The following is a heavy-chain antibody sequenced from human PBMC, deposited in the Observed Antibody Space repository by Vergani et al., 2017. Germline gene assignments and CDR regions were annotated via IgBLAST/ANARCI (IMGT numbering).Heavy chain of an antibody. D-gene: IGHD3-10*01. J-gene: IGHJ4*02. CDR3: ANEGSANRIRGWLDH. Sequence: QVQLVESGGGVVQPGGSLRLSCVASGFSVSNSGMHWVRQTPGKGLEWVAFIQYDGSANFYADFVEGRFTISRDTSKNSLYLQMRSLRFDDTAVYYCANEGSANRIRGWLDHWGQGALVTVSS. CDR1: GFSVSNSG. CDR2: IQYDGSAN. V-gene: IGHV3-30*02.